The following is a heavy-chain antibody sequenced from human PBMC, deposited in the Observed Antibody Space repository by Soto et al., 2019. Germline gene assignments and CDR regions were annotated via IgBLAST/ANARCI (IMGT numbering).Heavy chain of an antibody. V-gene: IGHV4-59*01. CDR1: GGSISSYY. CDR2: IYYSGST. CDR3: ARERRDGYKHYFDY. J-gene: IGHJ4*02. D-gene: IGHD5-12*01. Sequence: QVQLQESGPGLVKPSETLSLMCTVSGGSISSYYWSWIRQPPVKGLAWIGYIYYSGSTNYNPSLKSRVTIAVDTSKNQFSLKLSSVTAADTAVYYCARERRDGYKHYFDYWGQGTLVTVSS.